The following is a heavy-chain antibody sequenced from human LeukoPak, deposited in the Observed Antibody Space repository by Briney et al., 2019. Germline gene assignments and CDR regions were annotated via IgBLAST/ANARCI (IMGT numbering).Heavy chain of an antibody. V-gene: IGHV3-13*05. CDR1: RLTLSSYD. CDR2: IGTAGDP. CDR3: ARRGVFDAFDI. Sequence: PGGSLRLSCAASRLTLSSYDMHWVRQATGRGLEWVSAIGTAGDPYYPGSVTGRFTISRENAKNSLYLQMNSLRAGDTAVYYCARRGVFDAFDIWGQGTMVTVSS. D-gene: IGHD3-10*01. J-gene: IGHJ3*02.